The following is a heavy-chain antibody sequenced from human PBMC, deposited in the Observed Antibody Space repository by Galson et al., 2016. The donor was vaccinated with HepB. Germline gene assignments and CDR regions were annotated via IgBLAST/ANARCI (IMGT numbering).Heavy chain of an antibody. V-gene: IGHV1-18*04. J-gene: IGHJ4*02. CDR2: ISAYTGNR. CDR3: VRDVAGGATRRPDY. D-gene: IGHD2-2*01. Sequence: SVKVSCKASGYSFFNYGINWVRQAPGQGLEWMGWISAYTGNRESAQRLQGRVTMATDRSTSTAFLELRSLTSDDTAMYYCVRDVAGGATRRPDYWGQGTLVTVAS. CDR1: GYSFFNYG.